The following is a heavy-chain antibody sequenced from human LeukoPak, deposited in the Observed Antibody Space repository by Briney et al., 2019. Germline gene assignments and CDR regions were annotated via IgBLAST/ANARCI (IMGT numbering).Heavy chain of an antibody. CDR2: ISGSGGST. Sequence: GGSLRLSCAASGFTFSSYAMSWVRQAPGKGLEWVSAISGSGGSTYYADSVKGRFTISRDNSKSTLYLQMNSLRAEDTAVYYCAKVGYSSSWYGFDYWGQGTLVTVSS. V-gene: IGHV3-23*01. CDR3: AKVGYSSSWYGFDY. J-gene: IGHJ4*02. D-gene: IGHD6-13*01. CDR1: GFTFSSYA.